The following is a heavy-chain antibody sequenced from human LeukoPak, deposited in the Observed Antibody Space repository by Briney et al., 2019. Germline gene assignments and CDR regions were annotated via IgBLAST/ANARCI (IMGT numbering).Heavy chain of an antibody. CDR3: ARAGYYDFWSGGRYYYYGMDV. J-gene: IGHJ6*02. CDR1: GYTFTSYG. D-gene: IGHD3-3*01. V-gene: IGHV1-18*01. CDR2: ISSYNGNT. Sequence: ASVKVSCKASGYTFTSYGISWVRQAPGQGLEWMGWISSYNGNTNYAQKLQGRVTMTTDTSTSTAYMELRSLRSDHTAVYYCARAGYYDFWSGGRYYYYGMDVWGQGTTVTVSS.